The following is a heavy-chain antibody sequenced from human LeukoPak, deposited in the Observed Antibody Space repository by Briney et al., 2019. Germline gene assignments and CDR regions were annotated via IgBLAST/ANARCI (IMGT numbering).Heavy chain of an antibody. CDR2: TYYRSKWYN. V-gene: IGHV6-1*01. J-gene: IGHJ3*02. D-gene: IGHD3-10*01. CDR3: ARALHSPPPYYYGSGSYYNRAFDI. CDR1: GDSVSINSAA. Sequence: SQTLSLTCAISGDSVSINSAAWNWIRQSPSRGLEWLGRTYYRSKWYNDYAVSVKSRITINPDTSKNQFSLQLNSVTPEDTAVYYCARALHSPPPYYYGSGSYYNRAFDIWGQGTMVTVSS.